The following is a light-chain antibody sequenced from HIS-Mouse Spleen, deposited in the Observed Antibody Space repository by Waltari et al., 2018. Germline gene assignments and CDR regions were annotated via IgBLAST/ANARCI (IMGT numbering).Light chain of an antibody. V-gene: IGLV1-47*01. CDR1: SSNIGSHY. CDR3: AAWDDSLSGPV. Sequence: QSVLTQPPSASGTPGQRVTISCSGSSSNIGSHYVYWYQQLPGTAPKLLSYRNKQRPAGVPERFYGAKYGTSASLAIRGLRSEDEADYYCAAWDDSLSGPVFGGGTKLTVL. CDR2: RNK. J-gene: IGLJ3*02.